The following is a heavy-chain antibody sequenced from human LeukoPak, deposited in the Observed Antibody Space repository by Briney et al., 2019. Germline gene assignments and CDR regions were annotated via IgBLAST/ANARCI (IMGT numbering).Heavy chain of an antibody. D-gene: IGHD4-17*01. J-gene: IGHJ6*02. CDR1: GGSISSYY. CDR2: IYYSGST. V-gene: IGHV4-59*01. CDR3: ARGGYGDYYYYGMDV. Sequence: PSETLSLTCTVSGGSISSYYWSWIRQPPGKGLEWIGYIYYSGSTNYNPSLKSRVTISVDTSKNQFSLKLSSVTAADTAVYYCARGGYGDYYYYGMDVWGQGTTVTVSS.